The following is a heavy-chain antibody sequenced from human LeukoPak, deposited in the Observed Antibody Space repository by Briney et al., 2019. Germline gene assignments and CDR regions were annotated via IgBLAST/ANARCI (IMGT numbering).Heavy chain of an antibody. CDR3: ARGGYSGYDSISY. J-gene: IGHJ4*02. CDR1: GGSISSGGYS. CDR2: IYHSGST. Sequence: SETLSLTCAVSGGSISSGGYSWSWIRQPPGKGLEWIGNIYHSGSTYYNPSLKSRVTISVDRSKNQFSLKLSSVTAADTAVYYCARGGYSGYDSISYWGQGTLVTVSS. V-gene: IGHV4-30-2*01. D-gene: IGHD5-12*01.